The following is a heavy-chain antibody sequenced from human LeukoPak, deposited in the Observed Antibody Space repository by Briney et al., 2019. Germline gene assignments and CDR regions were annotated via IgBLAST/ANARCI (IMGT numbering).Heavy chain of an antibody. CDR1: GGSISSNSYY. V-gene: IGHV4-39*07. J-gene: IGHJ5*02. CDR2: IYYSGNT. Sequence: PSETLSLTCAVSGGSISSNSYYWGWIRQPPGKELEWIGSIYYSGNTYYNPSLKSRVTISVDTSKNQFSLKVSSVTAADTAVYYCARDQSGYCSGGSCYPQENWFDPWGQGTLVTVSS. CDR3: ARDQSGYCSGGSCYPQENWFDP. D-gene: IGHD2-15*01.